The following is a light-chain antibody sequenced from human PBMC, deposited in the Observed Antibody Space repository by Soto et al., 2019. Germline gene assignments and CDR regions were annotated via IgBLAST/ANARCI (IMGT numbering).Light chain of an antibody. J-gene: IGLJ1*01. CDR2: EVS. CDR3: SSYAGSNNYV. CDR1: RIDVGGYNY. Sequence: QSVLTQPASASRSPGQSLTISCTGTRIDVGGYNYVSWYQQHPGKAPKLMICEVSKRPSGVPDRFSGSKSGNTASLTVSGLQAEDEADYYCSSYAGSNNYVFGTGTKVTVL. V-gene: IGLV2-8*02.